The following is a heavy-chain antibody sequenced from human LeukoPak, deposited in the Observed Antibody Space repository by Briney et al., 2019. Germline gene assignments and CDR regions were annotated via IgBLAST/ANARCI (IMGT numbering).Heavy chain of an antibody. CDR3: ASQYYYDSSGYNAFDI. J-gene: IGHJ3*02. CDR2: IYHSGST. Sequence: KPSETLSLTCAVYGGSFSGYYWSWIRQPPGKGLEWIGYIYHSGSTYYNPSLKSRVTISVDRSKNQFSLKLSSVTAADTAVYYCASQYYYDSSGYNAFDIWGQGTMVTVSS. V-gene: IGHV4-30-2*01. D-gene: IGHD3-22*01. CDR1: GGSFSGYY.